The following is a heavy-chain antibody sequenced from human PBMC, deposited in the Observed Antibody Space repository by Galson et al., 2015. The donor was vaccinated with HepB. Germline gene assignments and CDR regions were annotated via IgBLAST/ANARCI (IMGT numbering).Heavy chain of an antibody. D-gene: IGHD2-21*01. CDR1: GFSFGSHG. J-gene: IGHJ4*02. Sequence: SLRLSCAASGFSFGSHGFHWVRQAPGKGLEWVALIWWDGSKKFYGNSVKGRFTISRDNSVNTIYLQMNTLRADATAVYYCARDPGGGDWHYLDYWGQGSLVSVSS. V-gene: IGHV3-33*01. CDR3: ARDPGGGDWHYLDY. CDR2: IWWDGSKK.